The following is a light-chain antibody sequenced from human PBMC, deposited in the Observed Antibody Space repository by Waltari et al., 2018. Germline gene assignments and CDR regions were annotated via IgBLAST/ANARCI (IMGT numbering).Light chain of an antibody. Sequence: SYELTQPPSVSVSLGQMARNTCSGEALPKKYAYWYQQKPGQFPVLVIYKDSERPSGIPERFSGSSSGTIVTLTISGVQAEDEADYYCLSADSSGTYPEVFGGGTKLTVL. CDR1: ALPKKY. J-gene: IGLJ2*01. V-gene: IGLV3-16*01. CDR3: LSADSSGTYPEV. CDR2: KDS.